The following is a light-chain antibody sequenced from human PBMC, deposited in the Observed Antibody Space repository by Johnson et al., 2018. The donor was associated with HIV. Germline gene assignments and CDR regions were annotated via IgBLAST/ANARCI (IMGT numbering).Light chain of an antibody. V-gene: IGLV1-51*02. CDR2: ENN. J-gene: IGLJ1*01. CDR1: SSDMGNYA. Sequence: QSVLTQPPSVSAAPGQKVTISCSGSSSDMGNYAVSWYQQLPGTAPKLLIYENNKRPSGIPDRFSGSKSGTSATLGITGLQTGDEADYYCGTWDSSLSVGAIFGTATKVTVL. CDR3: GTWDSSLSVGAI.